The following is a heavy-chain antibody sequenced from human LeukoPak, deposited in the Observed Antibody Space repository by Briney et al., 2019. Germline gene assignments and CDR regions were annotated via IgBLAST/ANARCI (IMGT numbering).Heavy chain of an antibody. CDR1: GGTFSSYA. J-gene: IGHJ4*02. CDR3: AREELEYYFDY. Sequence: SVKVSCKASGGTFSSYAISWVRQAPGQGLEWMGGIIPVFGTANYAQKLQGRVTITTDESTTTAYMELSSLRSEDTAVYYCAREELEYYFDYWGQGTLVTVSS. D-gene: IGHD1-1*01. CDR2: IIPVFGTA. V-gene: IGHV1-69*05.